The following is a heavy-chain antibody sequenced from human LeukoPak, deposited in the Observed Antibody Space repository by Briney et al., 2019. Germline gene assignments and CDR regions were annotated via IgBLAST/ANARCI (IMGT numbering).Heavy chain of an antibody. J-gene: IGHJ4*02. CDR2: IKEDGTKK. Sequence: SGGSLRLSCAASGFTFSGYWMSWVRQAPGKGLEWVAHIKEDGTKKYYVGSVKGRFTISRDNAKNSLYLQMNSLRAEDTAVYYCARDGTGAIEFDCWGQGTLVTVSS. CDR1: GFTFSGYW. V-gene: IGHV3-7*01. CDR3: ARDGTGAIEFDC. D-gene: IGHD3/OR15-3a*01.